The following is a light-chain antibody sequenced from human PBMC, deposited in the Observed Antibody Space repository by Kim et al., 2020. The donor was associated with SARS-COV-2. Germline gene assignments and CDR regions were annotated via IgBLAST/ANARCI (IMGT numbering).Light chain of an antibody. CDR1: SGSIASNY. Sequence: GTTVTISWTRSSGSIASNYVQWYQQRPGSAPTTVIYEDNQRPSGVPDRFSGSIDSSSNSASLTISGLKTEDEADYYCQSYDSSIVVFGGGTQLTVL. CDR2: EDN. V-gene: IGLV6-57*03. CDR3: QSYDSSIVV. J-gene: IGLJ2*01.